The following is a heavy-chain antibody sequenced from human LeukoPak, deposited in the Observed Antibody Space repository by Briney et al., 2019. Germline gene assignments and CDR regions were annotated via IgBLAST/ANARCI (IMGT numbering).Heavy chain of an antibody. J-gene: IGHJ4*02. CDR3: ASGGATPGGFDY. Sequence: ASVKVSCKASGYTFTAYYTHWVRQAPGQGLEWMGWINPNSGGTNYAQKFQGRVTMTSDTSISTAYLELNSLRSDHTAVYYCASGGATPGGFDYWGQGTLVTVSS. V-gene: IGHV1-2*02. CDR1: GYTFTAYY. CDR2: INPNSGGT. D-gene: IGHD1-26*01.